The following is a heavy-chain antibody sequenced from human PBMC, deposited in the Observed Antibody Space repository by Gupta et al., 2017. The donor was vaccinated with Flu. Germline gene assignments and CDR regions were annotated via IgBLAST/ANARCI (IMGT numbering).Heavy chain of an antibody. CDR1: EVDFTRHG. CDR2: ISSNGERT. J-gene: IGHJ6*02. V-gene: IGHV3-64*01. D-gene: IGHD5-12*01. Sequence: VQLVEAGGGLVQPGGSLRLSCAASEVDFTRHGMHWVRQAPGKGLEFVSAISSNGERTYYANSVRGRFTIFRDNSENTLYLHMGSLRADDMAVYYCARDTGGYDFDGLDVWGQGATVTVSS. CDR3: ARDTGGYDFDGLDV.